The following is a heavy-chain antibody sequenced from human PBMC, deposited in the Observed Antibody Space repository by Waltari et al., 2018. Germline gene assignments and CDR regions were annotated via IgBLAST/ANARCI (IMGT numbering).Heavy chain of an antibody. J-gene: IGHJ6*02. CDR3: ARGSRTRRRDTVPNFYYYYYGMDV. Sequence: QVQLQQWGAGLLKPSETLSLTCAVYGGSFSGYYWSWIRQPPGKGLEWNGEINHSGSTNYNPSLKSRVTISVDTSKNQFSLKLSSVTAADTAVYYCARGSRTRRRDTVPNFYYYYYGMDVWGQGTTVTVSS. V-gene: IGHV4-34*01. D-gene: IGHD5-18*01. CDR1: GGSFSGYY. CDR2: INHSGST.